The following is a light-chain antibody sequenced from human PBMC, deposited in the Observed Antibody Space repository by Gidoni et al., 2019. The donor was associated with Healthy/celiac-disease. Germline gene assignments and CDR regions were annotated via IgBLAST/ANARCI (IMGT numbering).Light chain of an antibody. J-gene: IGKJ1*01. V-gene: IGKV3-15*01. Sequence: EIVMWQSHATLSVSPGERATLSCRVSQSVSSNLAWYQLKPGQAPRLLIYGASTRATGIPARFSGSGSGTEFTLTISSLQSEDFAVYYCQQYNNWPPTFGQGTKVEIK. CDR2: GAS. CDR1: QSVSSN. CDR3: QQYNNWPPT.